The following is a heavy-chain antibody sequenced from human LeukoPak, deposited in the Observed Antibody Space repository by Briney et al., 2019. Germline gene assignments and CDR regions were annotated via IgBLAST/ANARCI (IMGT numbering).Heavy chain of an antibody. J-gene: IGHJ4*02. CDR1: GYTFTSYY. Sequence: ASVKVSCKASGYTFTSYYMHWVRQAPGQGLERMGIINPSGGSTSYAQKFQGRVTITRDTSTSTVYMELSSLRSEDTAVYYCARDKWFGELLYWGQGTLSPSPQ. V-gene: IGHV1-46*01. D-gene: IGHD3-10*01. CDR2: INPSGGST. CDR3: ARDKWFGELLY.